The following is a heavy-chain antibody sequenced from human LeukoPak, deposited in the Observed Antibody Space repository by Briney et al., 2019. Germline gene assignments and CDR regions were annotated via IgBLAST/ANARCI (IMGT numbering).Heavy chain of an antibody. CDR3: ARGSSSWPRPNWFDP. Sequence: PSETLSLTCTVSGGSMSGSFWSWSRQPAGKGLEWIGRVYSTGTTSYNPSLKSRVTVSLDTSKNQFSLKLSSVTAADTAVYYCARGSSSWPRPNWFDPWGQGTLVTVSS. V-gene: IGHV4-4*07. J-gene: IGHJ5*02. CDR2: VYSTGTT. D-gene: IGHD6-13*01. CDR1: GGSMSGSF.